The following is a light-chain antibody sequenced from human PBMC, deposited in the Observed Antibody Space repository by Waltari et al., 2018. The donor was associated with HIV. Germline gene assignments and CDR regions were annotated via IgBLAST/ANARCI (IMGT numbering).Light chain of an antibody. Sequence: QTVVTQEPSLTVPPGGTVTLTCASSTGAVTSGYYPNWFQQKPGQAPRSLIYNINDKHSGTPARSSGCSLGGKVALTLSGVQPEDEAEYHCLLDYGGAWVFGGGTKLTVL. CDR1: TGAVTSGYY. V-gene: IGLV7-43*01. CDR2: NIN. J-gene: IGLJ3*02. CDR3: LLDYGGAWV.